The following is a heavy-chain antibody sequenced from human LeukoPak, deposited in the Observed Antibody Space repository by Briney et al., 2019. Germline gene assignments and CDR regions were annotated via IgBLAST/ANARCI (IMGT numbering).Heavy chain of an antibody. CDR3: ARDLVPYSYGSYYYYYYGMDV. D-gene: IGHD5-18*01. CDR1: GFTFSDYY. V-gene: IGHV3-11*05. J-gene: IGHJ6*02. Sequence: KAGGSLRLSCAASGFTFSDYYMSWIRQAPGKGLEWVSYISSSSSYTNYADSVKGRFTISRDNAKNSLYLQMNSLRAEDTAVYYCARDLVPYSYGSYYYYYYGMDVWGQGTTVTVSS. CDR2: ISSSSSYT.